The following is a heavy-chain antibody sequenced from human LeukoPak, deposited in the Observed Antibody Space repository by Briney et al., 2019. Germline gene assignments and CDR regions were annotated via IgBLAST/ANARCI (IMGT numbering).Heavy chain of an antibody. CDR1: GGSISSGDYY. D-gene: IGHD6-19*01. V-gene: IGHV4-30-4*01. CDR3: ARHGVAVAGTRSYFDY. J-gene: IGHJ4*02. Sequence: NSSQTLSLTCTVSGGSISSGDYYWSWIRQTPGKGLEWIGHIHYSGSAYYNPSLKSRVTISVDSSKNQFSLKLNSVTAADTAVYYCARHGVAVAGTRSYFDYWGQGTLVTVSS. CDR2: IHYSGSA.